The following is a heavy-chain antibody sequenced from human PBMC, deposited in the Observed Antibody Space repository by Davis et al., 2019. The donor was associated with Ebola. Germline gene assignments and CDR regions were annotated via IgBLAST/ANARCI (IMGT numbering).Heavy chain of an antibody. CDR1: GFTFSSYA. Sequence: GESLKISCAASGFTFSSYAMHWVRQAPGKGLEWVAVISYDGSNKYYADSVKGRFTISRDNAKNSLYLQMNSLRAEDTAVYYCAQGSPGYWGQGTTVTVSS. CDR2: ISYDGSNK. CDR3: AQGSPGY. V-gene: IGHV3-30-3*01. J-gene: IGHJ6*02. D-gene: IGHD3-22*01.